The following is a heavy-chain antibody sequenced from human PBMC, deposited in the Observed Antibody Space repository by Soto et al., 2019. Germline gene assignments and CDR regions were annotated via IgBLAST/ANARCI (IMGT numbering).Heavy chain of an antibody. CDR3: GCGNHPDLLSYPTRRSSDL. CDR1: GGSFSGYY. D-gene: IGHD2-15*01. Sequence: SETLSLTCAVYGGSFSGYYWTWIRQPPGTGLEWIGEINHSGSTNYNPSLKSRVTISVDTSKNQFSLKLTSVTAADTAVYYCGCGNHPDLLSYPTRRSSDL. CDR2: INHSGST. J-gene: IGHJ2*01. V-gene: IGHV4-34*01.